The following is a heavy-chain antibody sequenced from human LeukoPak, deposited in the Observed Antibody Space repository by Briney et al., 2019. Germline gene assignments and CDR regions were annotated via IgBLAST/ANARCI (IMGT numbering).Heavy chain of an antibody. CDR2: TNPKSGGT. Sequence: ASVKVSCKASGYTFTSYGISWVRQAPGQGLEWMGWTNPKSGGTKSAQKVQGRVTMTRDTSISTAYLELSRLRSDDTAVYYCARDGGVPVANDYWGQGTLVTVSS. J-gene: IGHJ4*02. CDR3: ARDGGVPVANDY. D-gene: IGHD2-2*01. CDR1: GYTFTSYG. V-gene: IGHV1-2*02.